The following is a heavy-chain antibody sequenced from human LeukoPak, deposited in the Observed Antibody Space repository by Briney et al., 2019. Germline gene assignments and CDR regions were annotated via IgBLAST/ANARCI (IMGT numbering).Heavy chain of an antibody. J-gene: IGHJ6*02. Sequence: SETLSLTCTASSGSISSTSYYWGWIRQPPGRGLEWIGGLIYSGNTYYNPSLKSRVTISVDTTKNQFSLKLTSVTAADSAVYYCVRIYCTSTSCYGDSYFGMDVWGQGTTVTVSS. CDR1: SGSISSTSYY. D-gene: IGHD2-2*01. CDR2: LIYSGNT. CDR3: VRIYCTSTSCYGDSYFGMDV. V-gene: IGHV4-39*01.